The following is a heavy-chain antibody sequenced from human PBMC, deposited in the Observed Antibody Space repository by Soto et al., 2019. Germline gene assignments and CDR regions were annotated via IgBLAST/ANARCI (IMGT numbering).Heavy chain of an antibody. CDR2: ISFDGSNK. V-gene: IGHV3-30*04. Sequence: QMQLVQSGGGVVQPGRSLRLSCAASGFNFSHYPMHWVRQAPGKGLEWVAVISFDGSNKFYADSVKGRFTISKDNSQKTLYRQMNDLRHEDTAVYCCARLPGPLVSVLYIYPLDARESPSDVDIWGQGTTVTVSS. CDR1: GFNFSHYP. CDR3: ARLPGPLVSVLYIYPLDARESPSDVDI. J-gene: IGHJ6*02. D-gene: IGHD2-21*02.